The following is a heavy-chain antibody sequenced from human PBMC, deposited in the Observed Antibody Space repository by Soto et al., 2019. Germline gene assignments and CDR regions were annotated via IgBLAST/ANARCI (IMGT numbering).Heavy chain of an antibody. Sequence: ASVKVSCKASGYTFTSYGISWVRQAPGQGLEWMGWISAYNGNTNYAQKLQGRVTMTTGTSTSTAYMELRSLRSDDTAVYYCARDHRDYDILTGYPRTSRFDPWGQGTLVTVSS. V-gene: IGHV1-18*04. CDR1: GYTFTSYG. CDR2: ISAYNGNT. D-gene: IGHD3-9*01. CDR3: ARDHRDYDILTGYPRTSRFDP. J-gene: IGHJ5*02.